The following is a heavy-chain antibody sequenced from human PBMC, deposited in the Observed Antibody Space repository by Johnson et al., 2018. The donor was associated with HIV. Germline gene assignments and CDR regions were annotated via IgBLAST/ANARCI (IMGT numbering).Heavy chain of an antibody. V-gene: IGHV3-30*03. J-gene: IGHJ3*02. D-gene: IGHD5-18*01. CDR3: ARDRGGSSYSWVAFDI. Sequence: QVQLVESGGGVVQPGRSLRLSCAASGFTFTSYGMHWVRQAPGKGLEWVAVISYDGSNNYYADSVKGRFTISRDNSKNTLYLQMNSLRAEDTAVYHCARDRGGSSYSWVAFDIWGQGTMVTVSS. CDR2: ISYDGSNN. CDR1: GFTFTSYG.